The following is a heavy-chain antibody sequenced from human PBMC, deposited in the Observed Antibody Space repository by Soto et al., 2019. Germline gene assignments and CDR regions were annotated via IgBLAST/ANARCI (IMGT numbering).Heavy chain of an antibody. CDR2: MNLNSGNT. D-gene: IGHD2-15*01. Sequence: ASVKVSCKASGYTFTSYDINWVRQATGQGLEWMGWMNLNSGNTGYAQKFQGRVTMTRNTSISTAYMELSSLRSEDTAVYYCARGRGKGCSGGSCYSPPLGYWGQGTLVTVSS. V-gene: IGHV1-8*01. CDR3: ARGRGKGCSGGSCYSPPLGY. J-gene: IGHJ4*02. CDR1: GYTFTSYD.